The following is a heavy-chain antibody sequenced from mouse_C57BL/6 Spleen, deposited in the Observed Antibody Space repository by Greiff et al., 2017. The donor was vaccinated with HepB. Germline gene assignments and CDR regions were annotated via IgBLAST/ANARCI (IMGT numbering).Heavy chain of an antibody. J-gene: IGHJ3*01. CDR2: IDPSDSYT. V-gene: IGHV1-50*01. CDR3: ALCWFAY. CDR1: GYTFTSYW. Sequence: VQLQHSGAELVKPGASVKLSCKASGYTFTSYWMQWVKQRPGQGLEWIGEIDPSDSYTNYNQKLKGKATLTVDTASSTAYMQLRSVTSEGSAVYDCALCWFAYWGQGTLVTVSA.